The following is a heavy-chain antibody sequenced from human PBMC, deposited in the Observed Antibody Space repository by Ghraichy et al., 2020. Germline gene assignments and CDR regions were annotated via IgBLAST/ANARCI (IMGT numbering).Heavy chain of an antibody. V-gene: IGHV4-39*07. CDR1: GGSISNSNYY. J-gene: IGHJ4*02. Sequence: SETLSLTCTVSGGSISNSNYYWGWIRQPPGKGLEWIGSIYYSGSTYYNPSLKSRVTFSVDASKNHFSLKLSSVTAADTAVYYCALKKRYSSGWYYFDYWGQGTLVAVSS. CDR3: ALKKRYSSGWYYFDY. CDR2: IYYSGST. D-gene: IGHD6-19*01.